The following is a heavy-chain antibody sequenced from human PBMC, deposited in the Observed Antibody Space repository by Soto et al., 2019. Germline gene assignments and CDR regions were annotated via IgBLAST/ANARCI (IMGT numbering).Heavy chain of an antibody. Sequence: QVQLQQWGAGLLKPSETLSLTCAVYGGSFSGYYWSWIRQPPGKGLEWIGEINHSGSTNYNPSLKSRVTMSVDTSKNQFSLKLSSVTAADTAVYYCARHVHYYDSSGEFDYWGQGTLVTVSS. D-gene: IGHD3-22*01. CDR2: INHSGST. CDR3: ARHVHYYDSSGEFDY. J-gene: IGHJ4*02. V-gene: IGHV4-34*01. CDR1: GGSFSGYY.